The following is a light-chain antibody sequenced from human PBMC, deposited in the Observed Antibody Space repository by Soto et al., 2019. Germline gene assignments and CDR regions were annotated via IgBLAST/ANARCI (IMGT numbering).Light chain of an antibody. V-gene: IGKV1-5*01. CDR2: DAS. CDR1: QSISGW. Sequence: DIQMTQSPSTLSTSEGGRVTITCRASQSISGWMAWYQQKPGKAPKLLIYDASNLESGVPSRFSGSRSGTEFTLTISSLQADDYATYYCQQYNTYPWTFGQGTKVEIK. J-gene: IGKJ1*01. CDR3: QQYNTYPWT.